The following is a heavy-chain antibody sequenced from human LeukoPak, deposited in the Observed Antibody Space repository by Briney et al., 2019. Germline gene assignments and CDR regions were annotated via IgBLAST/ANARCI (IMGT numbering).Heavy chain of an antibody. D-gene: IGHD5-18*01. CDR3: AKELYSYGVGSFDI. CDR1: GFTFSSYG. J-gene: IGHJ3*02. Sequence: GRSLRLSCAASGFTFSSYGMHWVRQAPGKGLEWVAVISYDGSNKYYADSVKGRFTISRDNSKNTLYLQMNSLRAEDTAVYYCAKELYSYGVGSFDIWGQGTMVTVSS. V-gene: IGHV3-30*18. CDR2: ISYDGSNK.